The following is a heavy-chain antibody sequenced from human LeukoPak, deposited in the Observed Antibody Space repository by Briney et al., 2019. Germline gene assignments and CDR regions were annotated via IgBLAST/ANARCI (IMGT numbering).Heavy chain of an antibody. CDR3: AKVPHGDYAVDY. J-gene: IGHJ4*02. V-gene: IGHV3-30*18. CDR2: ISYDGSNK. D-gene: IGHD4-17*01. Sequence: PGGSLRLSCAASGFTFSSYGMHWVRPAPGKGLEGVAVISYDGSNKYYADSVKGRFTISRDNSKNTLYLQMNSLRAEDTAVYYCAKVPHGDYAVDYWGQGTLVTVSS. CDR1: GFTFSSYG.